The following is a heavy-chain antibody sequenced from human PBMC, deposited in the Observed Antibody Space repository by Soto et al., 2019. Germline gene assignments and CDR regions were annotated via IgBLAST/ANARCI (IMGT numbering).Heavy chain of an antibody. Sequence: SETLSLTCAVSGYSITNGYYWGWIRQPPGQGLEWIGTIYHSGSTYYNPSLKSRVTISVDTSKNQFSLKLSSVTAADTAVYYCATDSGSYFFDYWGQGTLVTVSS. J-gene: IGHJ4*02. CDR1: GYSITNGYY. D-gene: IGHD1-26*01. V-gene: IGHV4-38-2*01. CDR2: IYHSGST. CDR3: ATDSGSYFFDY.